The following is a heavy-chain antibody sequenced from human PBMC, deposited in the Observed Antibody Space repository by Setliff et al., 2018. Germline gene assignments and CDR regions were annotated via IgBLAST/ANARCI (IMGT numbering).Heavy chain of an antibody. CDR1: GDSMYGYY. Sequence: PSETLSLTCNVSGDSMYGYYWSWIRQPPGKGLEWIGYIYYSGSTYYNPSLKSRVTISVDTSKNQFSLKLSSVTAADTAVYYCARSPGFDPWGQGTLVTVSS. J-gene: IGHJ5*02. CDR2: IYYSGST. CDR3: ARSPGFDP. V-gene: IGHV4-59*12.